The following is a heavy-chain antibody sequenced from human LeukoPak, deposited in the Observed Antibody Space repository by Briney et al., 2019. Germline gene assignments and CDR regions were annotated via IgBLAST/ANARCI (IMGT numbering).Heavy chain of an antibody. D-gene: IGHD2-8*01. CDR2: IYVTENT. CDR1: GAYISDDYYY. J-gene: IGHJ5*02. V-gene: IGHV4-31*03. Sequence: SQTLSLTCTVSGAYISDDYYYWSWIRQPPGKGLEWIGSIYVTENTYYNPSLKSRLTISVGTSKNQFSLRMNSVTAADTAVYYCARVFLGYCASTCFALHFDPWGQGTLVTVSS. CDR3: ARVFLGYCASTCFALHFDP.